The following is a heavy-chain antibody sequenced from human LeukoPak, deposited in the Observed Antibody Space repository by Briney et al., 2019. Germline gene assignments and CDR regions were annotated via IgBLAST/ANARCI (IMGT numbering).Heavy chain of an antibody. CDR1: GGSISSGGYY. D-gene: IGHD6-19*01. CDR2: IYYSGST. J-gene: IGHJ4*02. Sequence: PSETLSLTCTVSGGSISSGGYYWSWIRQHPRKGLEWIGYIYYSGSTYYNPSLKSRVTISVDTSKNQFSLKLSSVTAADTAVYYCATDLAGAGTINDYWGQGTLVTVSS. CDR3: ATDLAGAGTINDY. V-gene: IGHV4-61*08.